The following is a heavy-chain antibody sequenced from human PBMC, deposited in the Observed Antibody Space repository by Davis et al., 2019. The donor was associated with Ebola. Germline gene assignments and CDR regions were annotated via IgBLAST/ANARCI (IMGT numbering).Heavy chain of an antibody. CDR1: GFTFSGSA. V-gene: IGHV3-73*01. J-gene: IGHJ4*02. CDR2: IRSKANSYAT. CDR3: TGSGSGKPDY. Sequence: SLKISCAASGFTFSGSAMHWVRQASGKGLEWVGRIRSKANSYATAYAASVKGRFTISRDDSKNTAYLQMNSLKTEDTAVYYCTGSGSGKPDYWGQGTLVTVSS. D-gene: IGHD3-10*01.